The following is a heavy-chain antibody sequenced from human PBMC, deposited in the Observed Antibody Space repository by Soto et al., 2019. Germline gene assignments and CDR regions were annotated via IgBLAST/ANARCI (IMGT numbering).Heavy chain of an antibody. CDR2: LVYSGST. Sequence: QVQLQESGPGLVKPSQTLSLTCTVSGDSISSDGSYWSWIRQLPGKGLEWIGCLVYSGSTFYNPSLKRRVTISVDTSNNQFSLNLNSVSAADTAVYYCARGLAAAGLFGFGPWGQGTLVTVSS. D-gene: IGHD6-13*01. J-gene: IGHJ5*02. CDR3: ARGLAAAGLFGFGP. V-gene: IGHV4-31*03. CDR1: GDSISSDGSY.